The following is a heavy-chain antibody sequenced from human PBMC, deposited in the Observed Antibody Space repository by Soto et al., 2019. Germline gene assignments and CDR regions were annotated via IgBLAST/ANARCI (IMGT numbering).Heavy chain of an antibody. CDR2: ISSSGST. V-gene: IGHV4-59*01. J-gene: IGHJ4*02. Sequence: QVQLQESGPGLVKPSETLSLTCTVSGGSISSYYWSWIRQPPGKGLGWIGYISSSGSTNYNPSLKSRVTISVDTSKNQFSLILRSVTAADTAVYYCAKYSGSYGSDYWGQGTLVTVSS. CDR3: AKYSGSYGSDY. D-gene: IGHD1-26*01. CDR1: GGSISSYY.